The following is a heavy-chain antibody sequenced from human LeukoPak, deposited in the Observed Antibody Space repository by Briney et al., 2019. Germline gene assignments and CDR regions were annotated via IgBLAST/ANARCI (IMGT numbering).Heavy chain of an antibody. J-gene: IGHJ4*02. D-gene: IGHD3-10*01. CDR1: GGIFSSYA. CDR2: IIPIFGTA. CDR3: ARKRPGSPPHSDY. Sequence: PWASVKVSCKASGGIFSSYAISWVRQAPGQGLEWMGGIIPIFGTANYAQKFQGRVTITADESTSTAYMELSSLRSEDTAVYYCARKRPGSPPHSDYWGQGTLVTVSS. V-gene: IGHV1-69*13.